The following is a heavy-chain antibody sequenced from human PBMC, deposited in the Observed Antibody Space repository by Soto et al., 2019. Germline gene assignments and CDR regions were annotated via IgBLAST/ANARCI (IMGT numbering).Heavy chain of an antibody. CDR3: AKDRRAGGNSAFYFDF. V-gene: IGHV3-23*01. Sequence: GGSLRLSCAASGFKFSNYAMSWVRQAPGKGLEWVSLISATGGGTYYADSVKGRFTISRDNSHNTLYLQVHSLTAEDTAVYYCAKDRRAGGNSAFYFDFWGQGAQVTVS. CDR2: ISATGGGT. J-gene: IGHJ4*02. CDR1: GFKFSNYA. D-gene: IGHD3-16*01.